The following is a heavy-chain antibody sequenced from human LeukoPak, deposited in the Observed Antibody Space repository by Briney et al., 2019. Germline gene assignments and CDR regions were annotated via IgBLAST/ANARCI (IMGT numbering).Heavy chain of an antibody. V-gene: IGHV3-33*06. CDR1: GFTFSSYG. Sequence: GGSLRLSSAAPGFTFSSYGMHWVRQAPRKGLWWGAVIWYDGSNKYYADSVKGRFTISRDNSKNTLYLQMNRLRAEDTAVYYCAKALDGGATTPDHWGQGTLVTVSS. J-gene: IGHJ4*02. D-gene: IGHD1-26*01. CDR3: AKALDGGATTPDH. CDR2: IWYDGSNK.